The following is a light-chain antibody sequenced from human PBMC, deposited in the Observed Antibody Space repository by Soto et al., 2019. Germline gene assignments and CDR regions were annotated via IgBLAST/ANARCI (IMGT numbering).Light chain of an antibody. V-gene: IGLV2-14*01. J-gene: IGLJ3*02. CDR2: EVS. CDR3: SSYTSSSTGV. CDR1: SSDVGGYNY. Sequence: QSALTQHASVSGSPGQSIIISCTGTSSDVGGYNYVSWYQQHPGKAPKLMIYEVSNRPSGVSDRFSGSKSGNTASLTISGLQAEDEADYYCSSYTSSSTGVFGGGTKLTVL.